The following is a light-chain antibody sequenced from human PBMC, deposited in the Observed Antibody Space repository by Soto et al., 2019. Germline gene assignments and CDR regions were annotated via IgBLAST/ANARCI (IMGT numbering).Light chain of an antibody. Sequence: EIVLTQSPGTLSLSPGERATLSCRASQTVSSNYLAWYQQKPGQAPRLLIYAASTRATGIPARFSGSGSGTEFTLTISSLQSEDFTVYYCHQYGSSPGWTFGQGTKVDI. CDR2: AAS. J-gene: IGKJ1*01. V-gene: IGKV3-20*01. CDR1: QTVSSNY. CDR3: HQYGSSPGWT.